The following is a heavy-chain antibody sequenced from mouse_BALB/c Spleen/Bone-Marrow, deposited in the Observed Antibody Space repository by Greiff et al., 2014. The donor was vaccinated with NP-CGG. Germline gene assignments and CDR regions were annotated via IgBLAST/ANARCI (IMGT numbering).Heavy chain of an antibody. V-gene: IGHV1S137*01. J-gene: IGHJ4*01. Sequence: QVQLKEPGAELVRPGDSVKISCKGFGYTFTDYAIHWVKQSHAKSLEWIGLISGYYGDAIYNQKFKGKATMTVDKSSSTAYMDLARLTSEDSAIYYCARSGKVRNAMDYWGQGTSVTVSS. CDR3: ARSGKVRNAMDY. CDR2: ISGYYGDA. CDR1: GYTFTDYA. D-gene: IGHD2-14*01.